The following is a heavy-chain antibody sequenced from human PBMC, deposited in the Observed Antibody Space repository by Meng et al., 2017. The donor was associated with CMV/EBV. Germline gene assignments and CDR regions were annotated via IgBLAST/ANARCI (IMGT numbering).Heavy chain of an antibody. CDR2: IWYDGSNK. V-gene: IGHV3-33*06. J-gene: IGHJ6*02. CDR3: AKDESWVGRLRSDGRTWSYYYGMDV. CDR1: GFTFSSYG. Sequence: GESLKISCAASGFTFSSYGMHWVRQAPGKGLEWVAVIWYDGSNKYYADSVKGRFTISRDNSKNTLYLQMNSLRAEDTAVYYCAKDESWVGRLRSDGRTWSYYYGMDVWGQGTTVTVSS. D-gene: IGHD2-15*01.